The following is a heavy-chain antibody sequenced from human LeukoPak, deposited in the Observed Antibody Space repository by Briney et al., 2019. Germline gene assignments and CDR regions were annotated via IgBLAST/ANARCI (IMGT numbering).Heavy chain of an antibody. Sequence: SETLSLTCTVSGYAVSSGYYWGWIRQPPGKGLEWSGSMYHSGDTYYNPSLKSRVTISVDTSKNQLSLKLNSVTAADTAVYYCARSKAHLTTSWYGTWFDPWGQGTLVTVSS. D-gene: IGHD6-13*01. CDR2: MYHSGDT. V-gene: IGHV4-38-2*02. J-gene: IGHJ5*02. CDR3: ARSKAHLTTSWYGTWFDP. CDR1: GYAVSSGYY.